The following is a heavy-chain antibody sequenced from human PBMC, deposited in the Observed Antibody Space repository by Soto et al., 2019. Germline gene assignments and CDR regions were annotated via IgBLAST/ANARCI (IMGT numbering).Heavy chain of an antibody. J-gene: IGHJ4*02. V-gene: IGHV4-4*02. Sequence: SETLSLTCAVSGGSISSSSNLWTWVRQPPGKGLEWIGDIFYSGSTNYNPSLRGRVTISVDKSENQFSLKLTSVTAADTAVYFGACLGTTVTNFDSWGKGSLVPVHS. D-gene: IGHD4-4*01. CDR3: ACLGTTVTNFDS. CDR2: IFYSGST. CDR1: GGSISSSSNL.